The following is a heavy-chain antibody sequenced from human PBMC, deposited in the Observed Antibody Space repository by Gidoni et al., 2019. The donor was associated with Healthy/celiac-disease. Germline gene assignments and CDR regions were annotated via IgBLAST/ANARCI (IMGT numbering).Heavy chain of an antibody. D-gene: IGHD2-2*01. J-gene: IGHJ4*02. CDR3: ARDKAIVVVPAAIDY. CDR1: GFTFSSYS. CDR2: ISSSSSYI. Sequence: EVQLVESGGGLVKPGGSLRLSWAASGFTFSSYSMNWVRQAPGKGLEWVSSISSSSSYIYYADSVKGRFTSSRDNAKNSLYLQMNSLRAEDTAVYYCARDKAIVVVPAAIDYWGQGTLVTVSS. V-gene: IGHV3-21*01.